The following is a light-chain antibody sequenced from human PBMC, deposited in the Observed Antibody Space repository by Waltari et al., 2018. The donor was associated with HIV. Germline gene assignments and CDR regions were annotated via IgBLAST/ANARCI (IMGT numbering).Light chain of an antibody. CDR1: SSEVGGYYF. Sequence: QSALTQTASVSGSPGKSITIPCTGTSSEVGGYYFVSGYQLHPGKAPKLMSYEGSNRPSGVSTLFSGSKSCTTASLTISGLQAEDESDYYCSSYTTNSTYVFGTGTNVTVL. V-gene: IGLV2-14*01. CDR2: EGS. J-gene: IGLJ1*01. CDR3: SSYTTNSTYV.